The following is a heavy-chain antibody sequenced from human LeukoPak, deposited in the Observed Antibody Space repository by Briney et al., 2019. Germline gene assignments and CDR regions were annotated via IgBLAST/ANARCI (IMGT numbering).Heavy chain of an antibody. J-gene: IGHJ6*03. V-gene: IGHV1-69*05. CDR2: IIPIFGTV. CDR1: GGTFSSYA. Sequence: SVKVSCKASGGTFSSYAISWVRQAPGQGLEWMGGIIPIFGTVNYAQKFQGRVTTTTDESTSTAYMELSSLRSEDTAVYYCARGAAMVFYYYYMDVWGKGTTVTVSS. CDR3: ARGAAMVFYYYYMDV. D-gene: IGHD5-18*01.